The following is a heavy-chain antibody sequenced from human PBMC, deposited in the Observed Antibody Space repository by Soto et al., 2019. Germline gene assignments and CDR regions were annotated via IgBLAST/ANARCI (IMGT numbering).Heavy chain of an antibody. CDR1: GYTLTSYA. CDR3: ARDPYDSSGYYYYFDY. D-gene: IGHD3-22*01. Sequence: ASVKVSCKASGYTLTSYAMHWVRQAPGQRLEWMGWINAGNGNTKYSQKFQGRVTITRDTSASTAYMELSSLRSEDTAVYYCARDPYDSSGYYYYFDYWGQGTLVTVSS. J-gene: IGHJ4*02. CDR2: INAGNGNT. V-gene: IGHV1-3*01.